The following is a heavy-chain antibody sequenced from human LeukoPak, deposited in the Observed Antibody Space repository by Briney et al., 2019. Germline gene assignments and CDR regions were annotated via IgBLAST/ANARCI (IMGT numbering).Heavy chain of an antibody. J-gene: IGHJ4*02. CDR2: IYYSGSA. V-gene: IGHV4-59*01. D-gene: IGHD2-2*01. CDR3: ARGSVVPAAIGDY. CDR1: GGSISSYY. Sequence: SETLSLTCTVSGGSISSYYWSWIRQPPGKGLEWIGYIYYSGSANYNPSLKSRVTISVDTSKNQFSLKLSSVTAADTAVYYCARGSVVPAAIGDYWGQGTLVTVSS.